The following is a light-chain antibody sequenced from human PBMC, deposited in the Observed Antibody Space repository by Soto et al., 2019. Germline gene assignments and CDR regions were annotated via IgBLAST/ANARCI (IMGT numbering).Light chain of an antibody. Sequence: DIQMTQSPSTLSASVGDRVTITCRVSQSISTWLAWYQQKPGKAPRLLIYGASILETGVPSRFSGSGSGTEFTLTISSLQPDDFATYFCQQYNSYSFGQGTKVEVK. CDR1: QSISTW. J-gene: IGKJ1*01. CDR2: GAS. V-gene: IGKV1-5*01. CDR3: QQYNSYS.